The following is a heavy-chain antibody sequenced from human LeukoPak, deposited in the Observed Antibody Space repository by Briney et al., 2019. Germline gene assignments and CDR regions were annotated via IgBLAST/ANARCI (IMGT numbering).Heavy chain of an antibody. D-gene: IGHD5-18*01. CDR3: ARGLPYTAMVLGH. CDR1: GYTFTHYA. V-gene: IGHV7-4-1*02. J-gene: IGHJ4*02. Sequence: ASVKVSCKASGYTFTHYAINWVRQAPGQGLEWMGWINTNTGNPTYAQGFTGRFVFSLDTSVSTAYLQISNLKTEDTAVYYCARGLPYTAMVLGHWGQGTLVTVSS. CDR2: INTNTGNP.